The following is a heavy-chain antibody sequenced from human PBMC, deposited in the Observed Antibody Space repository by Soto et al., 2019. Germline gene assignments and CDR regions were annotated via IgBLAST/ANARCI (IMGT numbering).Heavy chain of an antibody. D-gene: IGHD3-22*01. J-gene: IGHJ4*02. V-gene: IGHV1-69*01. Sequence: QEQLVQSGAEVKKPGSSVKVSCKASGGIFSIYAISWVRQAPGQGLEWMGGIIPIFGTANYAQKFQGRVTITADESTNTAYMDLSSLKYEDTAIYYCARGGSGYVWFNEFWGQGTLVTVSS. CDR1: GGIFSIYA. CDR3: ARGGSGYVWFNEF. CDR2: IIPIFGTA.